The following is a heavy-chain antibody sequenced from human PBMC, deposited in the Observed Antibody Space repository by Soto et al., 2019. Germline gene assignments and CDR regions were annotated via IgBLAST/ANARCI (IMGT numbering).Heavy chain of an antibody. CDR1: GESFSGYY. CDR3: ARRRNRIVGAEQDY. D-gene: IGHD1-26*01. J-gene: IGHJ4*02. CDR2: INHGGST. Sequence: QVQLQQWGAGLLKPSETLSLTCAVYGESFSGYYWSWIRQPPGKGLEWIGEINHGGSTNYNPSLTSRGPLSVDRSNNQSSLKLSSVPAPDAAVYYCARRRNRIVGAEQDYWGQGPLVTVSS. V-gene: IGHV4-34*01.